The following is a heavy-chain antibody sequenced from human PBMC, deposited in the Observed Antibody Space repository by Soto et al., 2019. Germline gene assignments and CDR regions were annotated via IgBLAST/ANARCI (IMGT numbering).Heavy chain of an antibody. CDR2: IHSDGSST. J-gene: IGHJ3*01. Sequence: EVQLVESGGGLVRPGGSLRLSCAASGFTFSYYWMHWVRQAPGKGLVWVSRIHSDGSSTTYADFVKGRFIISRDNARKTVDLQMNSVRVEDTAVYYCARGDRGAFDLWGPGTVVTVSS. V-gene: IGHV3-74*01. D-gene: IGHD1-26*01. CDR3: ARGDRGAFDL. CDR1: GFTFSYYW.